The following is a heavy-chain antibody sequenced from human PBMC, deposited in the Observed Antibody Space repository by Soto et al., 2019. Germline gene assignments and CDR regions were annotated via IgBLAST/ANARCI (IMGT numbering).Heavy chain of an antibody. CDR3: ATWTLPLSWNWLQSAAGKFDY. Sequence: QVHLVESGGGVVRPGTSLRVSCSASEFSFNNYAVHWVRQAPGEGLEWVALISSDGNNKYYPDSVRGRFTIFRDHSNNTVYLQMHSLRVDDTAVYYCATWTLPLSWNWLQSAAGKFDYWGQGTLVTVSS. CDR1: EFSFNNYA. V-gene: IGHV3-30-3*01. CDR2: ISSDGNNK. J-gene: IGHJ4*02. D-gene: IGHD5-12*01.